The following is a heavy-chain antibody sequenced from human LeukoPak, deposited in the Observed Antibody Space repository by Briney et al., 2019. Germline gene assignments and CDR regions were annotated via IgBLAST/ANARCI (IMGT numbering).Heavy chain of an antibody. CDR1: GYTFTSYG. Sequence: ASVKVSCKASGYTFTSYGISWVRQAPGQGLEWMGWISAYNGNTNYAQKLQGRVTMTTDTSTSTAYMELRSLRSDDTAMYYCARVGAPWYYYYYMDVWGKGTTVTVSS. V-gene: IGHV1-18*01. J-gene: IGHJ6*03. CDR3: ARVGAPWYYYYYMDV. CDR2: ISAYNGNT.